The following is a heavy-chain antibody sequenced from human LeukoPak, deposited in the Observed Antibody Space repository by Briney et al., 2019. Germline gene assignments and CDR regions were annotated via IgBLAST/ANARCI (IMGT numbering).Heavy chain of an antibody. CDR2: IRSKAYRGTT. CDR3: ARGPIQLWIHNAMDV. D-gene: IGHD5-18*01. J-gene: IGHJ6*02. CDR1: GFTFGDHA. V-gene: IGHV3-49*04. Sequence: GRSLRLSCTGSGFTFGDHAMSWVRQAPGKGLEWVGFIRSKAYRGTTEYAASVKGRFTISRDDSASIAYLQMNSLRTEDTAVYYCARGPIQLWIHNAMDVWGQGTTVTVSS.